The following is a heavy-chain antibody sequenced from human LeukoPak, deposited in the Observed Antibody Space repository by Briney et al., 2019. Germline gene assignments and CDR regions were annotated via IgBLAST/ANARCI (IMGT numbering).Heavy chain of an antibody. V-gene: IGHV3-7*01. CDR2: IKQDGSGK. Sequence: GGSLRLSCAASGFTFSWYWMSWVRQAPGKGLEWVANIKQDGSGKYYVDSVKGRFTISRDNAKNSLFLQMNGLRAEDMAIYYCVRDRGDYWGQGTLVTVSS. J-gene: IGHJ4*02. CDR3: VRDRGDY. CDR1: GFTFSWYW.